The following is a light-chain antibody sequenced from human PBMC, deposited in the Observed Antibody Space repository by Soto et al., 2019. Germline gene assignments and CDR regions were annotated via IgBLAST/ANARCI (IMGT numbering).Light chain of an antibody. J-gene: IGLJ1*01. Sequence: QSVLTQPASVSGSPGQSITISCTGTSSDVGGYNYVSWYQQHPGKAPKLMIYEVSKRPSGVPDRFSASKSGNTASLTVSGLQAEDDADYYCSSHGGANNFYVFGTGTKVTVL. CDR3: SSHGGANNFYV. CDR2: EVS. CDR1: SSDVGGYNY. V-gene: IGLV2-8*01.